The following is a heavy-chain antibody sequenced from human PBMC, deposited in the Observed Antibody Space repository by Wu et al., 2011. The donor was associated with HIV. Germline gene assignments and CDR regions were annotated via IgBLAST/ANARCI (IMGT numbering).Heavy chain of an antibody. CDR2: ISTYNGKT. J-gene: IGHJ4*02. CDR1: YG. Sequence: YGISWVRQAPDKGLSGWMISTYNGKTQYKEKFQGRVTLTTDSPTTIAYMEMGNLTSDDTAVYYCARDSGPDYRDSRGTLWGQGTLVTVSS. D-gene: IGHD3-22*01. CDR3: ARDSGPDYRDSRGTL. V-gene: IGHV1-18*01.